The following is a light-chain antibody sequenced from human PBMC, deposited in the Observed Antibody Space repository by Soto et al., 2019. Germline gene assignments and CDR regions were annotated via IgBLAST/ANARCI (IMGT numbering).Light chain of an antibody. J-gene: IGLJ1*01. Sequence: CVLTQPASVSGSAGQSITISCTGTSSDVGGYNYVSWYQHHPGKAPKLLIYDVSNRPSGISNRFSGSKSDNTASLTISGLQPEDEADYYCSSYTTSNTRQIVFGTGTKVTVL. CDR2: DVS. CDR1: SSDVGGYNY. V-gene: IGLV2-14*03. CDR3: SSYTTSNTRQIV.